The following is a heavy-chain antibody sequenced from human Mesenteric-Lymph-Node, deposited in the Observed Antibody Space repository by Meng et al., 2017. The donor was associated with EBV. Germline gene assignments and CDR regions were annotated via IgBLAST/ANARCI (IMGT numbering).Heavy chain of an antibody. CDR1: GGAISISNW. D-gene: IGHD3-22*01. V-gene: IGHV4-4*02. Sequence: QVQLQPPGPGLGKPSGTLSLTCAVSGGAISISNWWSWVRQPPGKGLEWIGEIYHSGSTNYNPSLKSRVTISVDKSKNQFSLKLSSVTAADTAVYYCARVNDSSGYLDYWGQGTLVTVSS. J-gene: IGHJ4*02. CDR3: ARVNDSSGYLDY. CDR2: IYHSGST.